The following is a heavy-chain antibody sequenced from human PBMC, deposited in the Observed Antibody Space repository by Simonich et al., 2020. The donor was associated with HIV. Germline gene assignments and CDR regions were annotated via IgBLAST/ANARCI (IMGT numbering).Heavy chain of an antibody. CDR1: GYTFTDNP. CDR3: AREGAMLDDAFDI. J-gene: IGHJ3*02. V-gene: IGHV1-2*02. D-gene: IGHD1-1*01. CDR2: INPNSGGT. Sequence: EVKKPGASVKVSCKASGYTFTDNPMHWVRQAPGQGLEWMGWINPNSGGTDYAQKFKGRVTMTRDTSMSTAYMELSRLRTDDTAVYFCAREGAMLDDAFDIWGQGTMVTVSS.